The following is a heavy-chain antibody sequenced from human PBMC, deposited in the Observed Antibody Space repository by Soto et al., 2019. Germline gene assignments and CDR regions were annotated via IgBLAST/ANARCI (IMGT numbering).Heavy chain of an antibody. J-gene: IGHJ4*02. CDR2: IYHSGST. CDR1: GYSISSGYY. D-gene: IGHD3-10*01. V-gene: IGHV4-38-2*02. Sequence: ETLSLTCAVSGYSISSGYYWGWIRQPPGKGLEWIGSIYHSGSTYYNPSLKSRVTISVDTSKNQFSLKLSSVTAADTAVYYCARDGDYGSGSYAFYYWGQGTLVTVSS. CDR3: ARDGDYGSGSYAFYY.